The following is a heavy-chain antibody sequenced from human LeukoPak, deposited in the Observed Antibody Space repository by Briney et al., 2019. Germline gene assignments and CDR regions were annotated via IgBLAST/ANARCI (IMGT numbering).Heavy chain of an antibody. CDR3: ARPDCSGGNCYLLSY. CDR2: IDPSDSYT. CDR1: GYSFASYW. J-gene: IGHJ4*02. Sequence: GESLKISCKGSGYSFASYWISWVRQMPGKGLEWMGRIDPSDSYTDYSPSFQGHVTIPADKSSSTAYLQWSSLKASDTAMYYCARPDCSGGNCYLLSYWGQGSLVTVSS. V-gene: IGHV5-10-1*01. D-gene: IGHD2-15*01.